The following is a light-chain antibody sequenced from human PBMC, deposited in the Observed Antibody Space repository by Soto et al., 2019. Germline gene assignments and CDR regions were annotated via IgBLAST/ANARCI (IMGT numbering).Light chain of an antibody. CDR2: TNT. Sequence: QSVLTQPPSVSGAPGQRVTISCTGSSSNIGAGDDVNWYQQLPGTAPRLLIYTNTNRPSGVPDRFSGSKSGTSASLAITGLQAEDEADYYCQSYDNNLSGVVFAGGTKLTVL. J-gene: IGLJ3*02. CDR3: QSYDNNLSGVV. V-gene: IGLV1-40*01. CDR1: SSNIGAGDD.